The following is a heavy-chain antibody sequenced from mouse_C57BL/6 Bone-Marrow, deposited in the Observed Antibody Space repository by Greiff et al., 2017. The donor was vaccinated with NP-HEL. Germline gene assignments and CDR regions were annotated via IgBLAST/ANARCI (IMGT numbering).Heavy chain of an antibody. Sequence: QVHVKQSGAELVKPGASVKMSCKASGYTFTSYWITWVKQRPGQGLEWIGDIYPGSGSTNYNEKFKSKATLTVDTSSSTASMPLSSLTSEDSAVYYCASQSNSDYWGQGTTLTVSS. CDR3: ASQSNSDY. J-gene: IGHJ2*01. V-gene: IGHV1-55*01. CDR1: GYTFTSYW. D-gene: IGHD5-1*01. CDR2: IYPGSGST.